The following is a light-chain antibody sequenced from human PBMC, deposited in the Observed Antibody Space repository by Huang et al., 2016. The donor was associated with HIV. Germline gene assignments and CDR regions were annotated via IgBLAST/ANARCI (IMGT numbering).Light chain of an antibody. CDR3: QQYTTWPPIT. Sequence: EIVMTQSPATLSLSPGERATLSCRASQGISSYLAWYQQKPDQAPRLLIYGASTRATGIPARFSGSGSGTEFTLTISSLQSEDFALYYCQQYTTWPPITFGQGTRLEMK. CDR1: QGISSY. J-gene: IGKJ5*01. V-gene: IGKV3-15*01. CDR2: GAS.